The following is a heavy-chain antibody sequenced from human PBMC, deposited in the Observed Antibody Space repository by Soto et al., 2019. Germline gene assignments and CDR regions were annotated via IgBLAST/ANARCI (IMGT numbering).Heavy chain of an antibody. CDR1: VFTFSNYW. D-gene: IGHD6-13*01. J-gene: IGHJ4*02. V-gene: IGHV3-7*01. CDR2: IRQDGNEK. CDR3: ASDPQQLI. Sequence: EVQLVESGGGLVQPGGSLRLSCAASVFTFSNYWMTWVRQAPGKGLEWVANIRQDGNEKYYVDSVKGRFTISRDNAKSSLYLHMDSLRVEDTAVYYCASDPQQLIWGQGTLVTVSS.